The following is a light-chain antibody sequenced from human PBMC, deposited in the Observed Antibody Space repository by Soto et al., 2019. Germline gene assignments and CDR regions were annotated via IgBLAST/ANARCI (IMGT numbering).Light chain of an antibody. J-gene: IGKJ4*01. CDR2: STS. Sequence: EIVLTQSPGTLSMSPGERATLSCRASLRVNSDYLAWYQQKPGQAPRLLIYSTSTRATGIPDRFSGSGSGTDFTLTISRLEPEDFAVYYCQQCSSSPVTFGGGTKVDI. V-gene: IGKV3-20*01. CDR3: QQCSSSPVT. CDR1: LRVNSDY.